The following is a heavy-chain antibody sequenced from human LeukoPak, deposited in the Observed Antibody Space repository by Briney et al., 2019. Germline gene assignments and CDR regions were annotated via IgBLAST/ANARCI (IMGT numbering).Heavy chain of an antibody. V-gene: IGHV4-38-2*02. CDR1: GGSISSGYY. D-gene: IGHD2-2*01. Sequence: SETLSLTCTVSGGSISSGYYWGWIRQPPGKGLEWIGSIYHSGSTYYNPSLKSRVTISVDTSKNQFSLKLSSVTAADTAVYYCARHEYQLLFYYYYYYMDVWGKGTTVTVSS. J-gene: IGHJ6*03. CDR3: ARHEYQLLFYYYYYYMDV. CDR2: IYHSGST.